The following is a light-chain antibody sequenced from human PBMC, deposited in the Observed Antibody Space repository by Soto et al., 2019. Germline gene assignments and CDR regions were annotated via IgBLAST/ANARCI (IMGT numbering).Light chain of an antibody. J-gene: IGLJ2*01. CDR2: LNSDGSH. CDR3: QTWGTGTVV. CDR1: SGHSVNA. V-gene: IGLV4-69*01. Sequence: QLVLTQSPSASASLGASVKFTCTLSSGHSVNAVAWHQQQPEKGPRYLMKLNSDGSHSKGDGIPDRFSGSSSGAERYLTISSLQSEDEAEYYCQTWGTGTVVFGGGTKLTVL.